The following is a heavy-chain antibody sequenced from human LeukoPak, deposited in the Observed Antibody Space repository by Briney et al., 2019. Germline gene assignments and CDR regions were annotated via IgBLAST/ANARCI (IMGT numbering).Heavy chain of an antibody. D-gene: IGHD3-3*01. V-gene: IGHV4-39*07. J-gene: IGHJ4*02. CDR1: GGSIRITSYY. CDR2: IYFSGST. CDR3: ARGGTFWDS. Sequence: SDTLSLTCTFSGGSIRITSYYWGWSRQSPGREPEWIGTIYFSGSTSYNPSLKSRVTISVDTSNNQFSLKLNFVTDADTAVYYCARGGTFWDSWGQGTLVTVSS.